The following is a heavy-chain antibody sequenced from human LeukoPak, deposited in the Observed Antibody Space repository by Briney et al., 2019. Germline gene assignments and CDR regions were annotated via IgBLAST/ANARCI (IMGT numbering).Heavy chain of an antibody. D-gene: IGHD3-22*01. CDR3: ARGNGGRSGYWANWFDP. CDR2: IIPILGIA. CDR1: GGTFSSYA. V-gene: IGHV1-69*04. J-gene: IGHJ5*02. Sequence: ASVKVSCKASGGTFSSYAISWVRQAPGQGLEWMGRIIPILGIANYAQKFQGRVTITADKSTSTAYMELSSLRSEDTAVYYCARGNGGRSGYWANWFDPWGQGTLVTVSS.